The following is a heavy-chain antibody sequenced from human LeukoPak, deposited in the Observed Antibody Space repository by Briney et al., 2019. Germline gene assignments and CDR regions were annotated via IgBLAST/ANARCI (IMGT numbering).Heavy chain of an antibody. CDR1: GYTFTSYD. J-gene: IGHJ3*02. D-gene: IGHD5-18*01. Sequence: SVKVSCKASGYTFTSYDINWVRQATGQGLEWMGWMNPNSGNTGYAQRFQGRVTITRNTSISTAYMELSSLRSEDTAVYYCASLTATHARSDAFDIWGQGTMVTVSS. V-gene: IGHV1-8*03. CDR3: ASLTATHARSDAFDI. CDR2: MNPNSGNT.